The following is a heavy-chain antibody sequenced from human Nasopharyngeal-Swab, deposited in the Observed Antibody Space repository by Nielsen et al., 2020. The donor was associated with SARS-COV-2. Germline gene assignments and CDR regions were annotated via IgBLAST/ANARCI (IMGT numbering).Heavy chain of an antibody. J-gene: IGHJ6*02. CDR1: GYSFTSYW. Sequence: GGSLRLSCKGSGYSFTSYWIGWVRQMPGKGLEWMGIIYPGDSDTRYSPSFQGQVTISADKSISTAYLQWSSLKASDTAMYYCARLRYSGSYFGLNYYYGMDVWGQGTTVTVSS. V-gene: IGHV5-51*01. CDR3: ARLRYSGSYFGLNYYYGMDV. D-gene: IGHD1-26*01. CDR2: IYPGDSDT.